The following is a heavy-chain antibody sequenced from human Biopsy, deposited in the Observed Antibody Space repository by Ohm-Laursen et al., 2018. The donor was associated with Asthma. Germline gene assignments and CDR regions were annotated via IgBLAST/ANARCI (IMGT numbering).Heavy chain of an antibody. CDR3: AKDVFPGWELRRGPDY. CDR2: ISWNSGNI. D-gene: IGHD1-26*01. Sequence: SLRLSCSASRFSFDDCAMHWVRQAPGKGLEWVSSISWNSGNIDYADSVKGRFTISRDNSRNTLHLQMNSLRAEDTAVYYCAKDVFPGWELRRGPDYWGQGTLVTVSS. CDR1: RFSFDDCA. J-gene: IGHJ4*02. V-gene: IGHV3-9*01.